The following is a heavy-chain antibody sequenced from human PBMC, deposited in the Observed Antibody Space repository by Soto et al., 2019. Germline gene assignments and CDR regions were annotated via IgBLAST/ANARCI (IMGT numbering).Heavy chain of an antibody. D-gene: IGHD2-15*01. CDR2: IYSGGST. CDR1: GFTVSSNY. J-gene: IGHJ6*03. V-gene: IGHV3-66*01. Sequence: GGSLRLSCAASGFTVSSNYMSWVRQAPGKGLEWVSVIYSGGSTYYADSVKGRFTISRDNSKNTLYLQMNSLRAEDTAVYYCARNRQVAATPTQPKKRYYYYMDVWGKGTTVTVSS. CDR3: ARNRQVAATPTQPKKRYYYYMDV.